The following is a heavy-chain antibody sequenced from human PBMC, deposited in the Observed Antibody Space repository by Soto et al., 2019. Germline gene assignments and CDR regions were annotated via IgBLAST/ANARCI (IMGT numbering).Heavy chain of an antibody. CDR3: ARDRPLAMVRGVIIKDYYYYMDV. Sequence: SETLSLTCSVSDGSISRTNPYWGWIRQPPGKGLEWIGIIYYDGTTYYSPSLESRVTILVDTSKNQFSLKLNSVTAADTAVYYCARDRPLAMVRGVIIKDYYYYMDVWGKGTTVTVSS. CDR2: IYYDGTT. CDR1: DGSISRTNPY. V-gene: IGHV4-39*02. D-gene: IGHD3-10*01. J-gene: IGHJ6*03.